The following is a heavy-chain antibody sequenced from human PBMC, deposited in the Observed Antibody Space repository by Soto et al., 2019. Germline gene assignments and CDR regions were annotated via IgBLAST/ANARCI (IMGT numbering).Heavy chain of an antibody. CDR2: INAGNGNT. CDR3: ARAVLRYCGWLPSYYYYGMDV. V-gene: IGHV1-3*01. Sequence: ASVEVSCKASGYTFTSCAMHWVRQAPGQRLEWMGWINAGNGNTKYSQKFQGRVTITRDTSASTAYMELSSLRSEDTAVYYCARAVLRYCGWLPSYYYYGMDVWGQGTTVTVSS. J-gene: IGHJ6*02. CDR1: GYTFTSCA. D-gene: IGHD3-9*01.